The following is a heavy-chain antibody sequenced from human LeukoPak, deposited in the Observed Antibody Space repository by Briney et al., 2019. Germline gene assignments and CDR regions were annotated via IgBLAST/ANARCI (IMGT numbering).Heavy chain of an antibody. V-gene: IGHV5-51*01. D-gene: IGHD3-10*01. CDR2: ISPGDADT. CDR3: ARLGWFGLESNRGAFDI. Sequence: GESLKISCKGSGYIFTNYWIGWVRQMPGKGLEWMGIISPGDADTRYRPSFQGQVTISGDKSISTAYLQWSSLKASDTATYYCARLGWFGLESNRGAFDIWGQGTMVTVSS. CDR1: GYIFTNYW. J-gene: IGHJ3*02.